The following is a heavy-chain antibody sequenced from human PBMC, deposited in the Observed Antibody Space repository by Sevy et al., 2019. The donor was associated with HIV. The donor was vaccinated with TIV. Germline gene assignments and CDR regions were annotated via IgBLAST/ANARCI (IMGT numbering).Heavy chain of an antibody. CDR3: ARDALSGTSAY. V-gene: IGHV3-21*01. CDR2: ISSSGRYI. D-gene: IGHD1-7*01. CDR1: GFTFSAYV. Sequence: GGSLRLSCAASGFTFSAYVMNLVRQGPGKGLEWVSSISSSGRYIYYADSVQGRFTISRDNAEDSLYLQMNNLRAEDTAVYYCARDALSGTSAYWGQGTLVTVSS. J-gene: IGHJ4*02.